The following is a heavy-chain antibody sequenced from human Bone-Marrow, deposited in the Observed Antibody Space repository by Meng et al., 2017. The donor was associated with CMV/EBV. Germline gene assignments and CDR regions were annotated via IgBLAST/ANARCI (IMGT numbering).Heavy chain of an antibody. CDR2: IYSGGST. Sequence: GESLKISCAASGFTFSSYSMNWVRQAPGKGLEWVSVIYSGGSTYYADSVKGRFTISRDNSKNTLYLQMNSLRAEDTAVYYCARDPAMTTVAKGAFDIWGQGTMVTVSS. J-gene: IGHJ3*02. CDR1: GFTFSSYS. V-gene: IGHV3-66*02. D-gene: IGHD4-23*01. CDR3: ARDPAMTTVAKGAFDI.